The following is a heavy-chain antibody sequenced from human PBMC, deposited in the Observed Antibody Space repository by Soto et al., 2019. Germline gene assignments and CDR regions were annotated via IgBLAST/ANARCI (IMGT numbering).Heavy chain of an antibody. Sequence: PGESLKISCKASGYSFTSYWIAWVRQVPGKGLEWMGIIYPGDSDTRYSPSFQGQVTISADKSISTAYLQWSSLTASDTAIYYCAGQGSIANRRNWLDPWGQGTPVTVSS. V-gene: IGHV5-51*01. CDR2: IYPGDSDT. D-gene: IGHD6-6*01. CDR1: GYSFTSYW. J-gene: IGHJ5*02. CDR3: AGQGSIANRRNWLDP.